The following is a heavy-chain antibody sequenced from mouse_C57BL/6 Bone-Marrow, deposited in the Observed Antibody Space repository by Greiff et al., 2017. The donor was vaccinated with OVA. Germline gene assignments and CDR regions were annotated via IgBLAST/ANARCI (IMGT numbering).Heavy chain of an antibody. V-gene: IGHV1-9*01. D-gene: IGHD2-3*01. Sequence: QVQLKQSGAELMKPGASVKLSCKATGYTFSGYWIEWVKQRPGHGLEWIGEILPGSGSDNHNEKFKGKATFTADTSSNTAYMQLSSLTTEDSAIYYCARRWLLQGCDYWGQGTTLTVSS. CDR3: ARRWLLQGCDY. CDR2: ILPGSGSD. CDR1: GYTFSGYW. J-gene: IGHJ2*01.